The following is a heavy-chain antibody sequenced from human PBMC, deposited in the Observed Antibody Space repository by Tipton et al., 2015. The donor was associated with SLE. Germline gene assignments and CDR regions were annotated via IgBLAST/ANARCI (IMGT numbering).Heavy chain of an antibody. V-gene: IGHV3-23*01. J-gene: IGHJ4*02. D-gene: IGHD3-10*01. CDR1: GFTFSSYA. CDR3: AKDSAGSGSYSDY. Sequence: SLRLSCAASGFTFSSYAMSWVRQAPGKGLEWVSAISGSGGSTYYADSVKGRFTISRDNSKNTLYLQMNSLRAEDTAVYYCAKDSAGSGSYSDYWGQGTLVTGSS. CDR2: ISGSGGST.